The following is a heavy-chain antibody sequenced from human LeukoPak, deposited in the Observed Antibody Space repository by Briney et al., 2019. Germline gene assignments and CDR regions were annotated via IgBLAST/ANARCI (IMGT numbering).Heavy chain of an antibody. V-gene: IGHV1-69*05. J-gene: IGHJ6*03. D-gene: IGHD2-21*01. CDR2: IIPIFGTA. CDR1: GGTFSSYA. CDR3: ARGKPGGADRGYYYYYYMDV. Sequence: GAPVKVSCKASGGTFSSYAISWVRQAPGQGLEWMGGIIPIFGTANYAQKFQGRVTITTDESTSTAYMELSSLRSEDTAVYYCARGKPGGADRGYYYYYYMDVWGKGTTVTVSS.